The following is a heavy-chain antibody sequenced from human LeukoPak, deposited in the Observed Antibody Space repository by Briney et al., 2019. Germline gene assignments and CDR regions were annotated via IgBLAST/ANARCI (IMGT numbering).Heavy chain of an antibody. V-gene: IGHV3-21*01. CDR2: ISSSPNYI. CDR3: ARDLYTNSGGPFDY. J-gene: IGHJ4*02. D-gene: IGHD2-2*02. Sequence: GGSLRLSCAASGFTFSSYAMSWVRQAPGKGLEWVSLISSSPNYIYYADSVKGRFTISRDNAKKSLYLQMNSLRAEDTAMYFCARDLYTNSGGPFDYWGQGVLVTVSS. CDR1: GFTFSSYA.